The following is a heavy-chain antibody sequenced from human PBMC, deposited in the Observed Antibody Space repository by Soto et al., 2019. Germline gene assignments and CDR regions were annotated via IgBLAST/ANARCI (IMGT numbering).Heavy chain of an antibody. CDR3: ARSSSSSWLPLTFDI. CDR1: GFSLSTTGVG. J-gene: IGHJ3*02. CDR2: IYWDDDK. Sequence: PTLVNPTQTLTLTCTFSGFSLSTTGVGVGWIRQPPGKALEWLALIYWDDDKRYSPSLKGRLTITKDTSKNQVVLTMTNMDPVDTATYYCARSSSSSWLPLTFDIWGQGAMVTVSS. V-gene: IGHV2-5*02. D-gene: IGHD6-13*01.